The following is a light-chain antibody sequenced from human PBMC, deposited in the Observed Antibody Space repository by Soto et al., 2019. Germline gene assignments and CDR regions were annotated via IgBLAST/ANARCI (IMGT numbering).Light chain of an antibody. J-gene: IGLJ2*01. CDR1: SSDVGTYNC. Sequence: QSALTQPPSVSGSPGQSVTISCTGTSSDVGTYNCVSWYQQPPGTAPRLMIYEVSNRPSGVPDRFSGSKSGNTASLTISGLQAEDEADYYCSSYTSTTAFLIFGGGTKVTVL. V-gene: IGLV2-18*02. CDR2: EVS. CDR3: SSYTSTTAFLI.